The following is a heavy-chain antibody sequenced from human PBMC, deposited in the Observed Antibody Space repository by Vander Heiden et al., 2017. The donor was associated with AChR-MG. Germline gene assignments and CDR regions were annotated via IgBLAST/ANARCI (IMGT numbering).Heavy chain of an antibody. Sequence: QVQLQESGPRLVKPSETLSLTCTVSGGSISLFYWTWIRQPVGKGLEWIGRIYSSGSTNYNPSLKNRVTMSVDTSKKKFSLDLASVTAADTAIYYCARDGWDRSSDCWGQGILVSVSS. D-gene: IGHD6-19*01. CDR2: IYSSGST. CDR3: ARDGWDRSSDC. J-gene: IGHJ4*02. V-gene: IGHV4-4*07. CDR1: GGSISLFY.